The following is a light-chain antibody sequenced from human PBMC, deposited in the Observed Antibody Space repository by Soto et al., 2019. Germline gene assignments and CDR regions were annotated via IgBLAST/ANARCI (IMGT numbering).Light chain of an antibody. CDR3: QQPTRYPRT. CDR1: QGVSTY. V-gene: IGKV1-9*01. J-gene: IGKJ1*01. Sequence: DIPGTQSPTFLSASPRDRVTITCRASQGVSTYLAWYQQKPGKAPRLLIYAASTRLTGVPARFSGSGSGTEFTLTISSLEPEDFAVYYCQQPTRYPRTFGQGTKVDI. CDR2: AAS.